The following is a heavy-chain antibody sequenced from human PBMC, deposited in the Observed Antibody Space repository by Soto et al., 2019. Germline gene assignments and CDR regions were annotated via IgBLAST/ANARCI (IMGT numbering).Heavy chain of an antibody. V-gene: IGHV3-23*01. J-gene: IGHJ4*02. CDR2: ISGSGGST. Sequence: GGSLRLSCAASGFTFSSYAMSWVRQAPGKGLEWVSAISGSGGSTYYADSVKGRFTISRDNSKNTLYLQMNSLRAEDAAVYYCEKEPLFAVVNPGDYWGQGTLVTVSS. D-gene: IGHD2-21*01. CDR1: GFTFSSYA. CDR3: EKEPLFAVVNPGDY.